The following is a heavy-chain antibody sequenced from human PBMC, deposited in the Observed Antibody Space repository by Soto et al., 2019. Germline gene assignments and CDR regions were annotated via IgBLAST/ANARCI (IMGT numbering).Heavy chain of an antibody. Sequence: EVQLLESGGGLVQPGGSLRLSCAASGFTFSSYAMSWVRQAPGKGLEWVSAISGSGGSTYYADSVKGRFTISRDNSKNTLYLQMNILRAEETAVYYCAKPCARVYYDGMDVWGQGNTVTVAS. J-gene: IGHJ6*02. V-gene: IGHV3-23*01. CDR3: AKPCARVYYDGMDV. CDR2: ISGSGGST. CDR1: GFTFSSYA.